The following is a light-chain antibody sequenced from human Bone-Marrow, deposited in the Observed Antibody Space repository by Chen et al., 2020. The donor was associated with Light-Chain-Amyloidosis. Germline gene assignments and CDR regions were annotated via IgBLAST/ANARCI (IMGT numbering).Light chain of an antibody. CDR2: EAF. CDR3: MQSIHLRT. V-gene: IGKV2D-29*01. J-gene: IGKJ1*01. Sequence: DVVRTQTPFPLSVTPGQPASISCKSSQSLLYSNGVTYLYWFLQKPGQPPQLLIYEAFNRFSGVPHSFSGSGSGTDFTLKISRVEAEDVGTYYCMQSIHLRTFGQGTKVEIQ. CDR1: QSLLYSNGVTY.